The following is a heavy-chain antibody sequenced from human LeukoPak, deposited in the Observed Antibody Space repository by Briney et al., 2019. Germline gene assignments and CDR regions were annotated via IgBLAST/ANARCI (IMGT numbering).Heavy chain of an antibody. V-gene: IGHV4-39*07. J-gene: IGHJ6*03. CDR2: IYYSGST. Sequence: SETLSLTCTVSGGSISSSSYYWGWIRQPPGKGLEWIGSIYYSGSTYYNPSLKSRVTISVDTSKNQFSLKLSSVTAADTAVYYCARDNVYYDFWSGNYYYYYMDVWGKGTTVTVSS. D-gene: IGHD3-3*01. CDR1: GGSISSSSYY. CDR3: ARDNVYYDFWSGNYYYYYMDV.